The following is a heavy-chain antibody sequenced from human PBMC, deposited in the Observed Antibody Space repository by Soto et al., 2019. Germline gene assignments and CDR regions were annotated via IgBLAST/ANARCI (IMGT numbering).Heavy chain of an antibody. Sequence: SETLSLTCTVSGGNISSYCWSWIRQPPGKGLEWIGYIYYSGSTNYNPSLKSRVTISVDTSKNQFSLKLSSVTAADTAVYYCARATSTAMVVYYFDYWGQGTLVTVSS. CDR3: ARATSTAMVVYYFDY. CDR1: GGNISSYC. D-gene: IGHD5-18*01. CDR2: IYYSGST. V-gene: IGHV4-59*01. J-gene: IGHJ4*02.